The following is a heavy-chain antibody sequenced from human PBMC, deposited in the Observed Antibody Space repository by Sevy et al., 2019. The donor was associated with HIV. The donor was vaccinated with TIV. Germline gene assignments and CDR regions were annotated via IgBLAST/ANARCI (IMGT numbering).Heavy chain of an antibody. CDR2: IKQDEREK. CDR3: ARAEQVTMLVVFGGLYFDS. CDR1: GFTFSRYW. J-gene: IGHJ4*02. V-gene: IGHV3-7*01. Sequence: GGSLRLSCAASGFTFSRYWMTWVRQAPGKGLEWVANIKQDEREKYYVDSVKGRFTISRDNAKNSLYLQMNSLRADDTAVYYCARAEQVTMLVVFGGLYFDSWGQGTLVTVSS. D-gene: IGHD3-22*01.